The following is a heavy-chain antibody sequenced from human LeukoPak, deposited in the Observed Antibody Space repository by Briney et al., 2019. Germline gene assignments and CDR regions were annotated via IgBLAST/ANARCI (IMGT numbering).Heavy chain of an antibody. CDR2: ISWNSGSI. Sequence: GGSLRLSCAASGFTFDDYAMHWIRQAPGKGLEWVSGISWNSGSISYADSVKGRFTISRDNAKNSLYLQMNSLRAEDTAVYYCARDLRYSSSWLMRGYFDLWGRGTLVTVSS. V-gene: IGHV3-9*01. CDR3: ARDLRYSSSWLMRGYFDL. D-gene: IGHD6-13*01. CDR1: GFTFDDYA. J-gene: IGHJ2*01.